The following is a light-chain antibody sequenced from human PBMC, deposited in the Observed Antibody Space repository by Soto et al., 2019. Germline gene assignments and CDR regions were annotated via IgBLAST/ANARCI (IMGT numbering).Light chain of an antibody. CDR2: EDN. CDR3: QSYDSSNWV. J-gene: IGLJ3*02. CDR1: SGSIASNY. Sequence: NFMLTQPHSGSESPGKTITISCTRSSGSIASNYVQWYQQRPGSAPTTVIYEDNQRPSGVPDRFSGSIDSSSNSASLTISGLKTEDEADYYCQSYDSSNWVFGGGTKLTVL. V-gene: IGLV6-57*04.